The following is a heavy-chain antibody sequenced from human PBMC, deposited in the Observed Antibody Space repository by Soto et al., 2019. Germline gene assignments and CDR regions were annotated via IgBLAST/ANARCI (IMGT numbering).Heavy chain of an antibody. J-gene: IGHJ4*02. CDR1: GGSISGGGFS. Sequence: SETLSLTCAVSGGSISGGGFSWSWIRQPPGKGLEWIGYILHTGGTQYNPSLKSRVSMSVDKSKNQFSLHLTSVTAADTAVYYCARLQFGEGFDYWGQGALVTVSS. D-gene: IGHD3-10*01. CDR2: ILHTGGT. CDR3: ARLQFGEGFDY. V-gene: IGHV4-30-2*01.